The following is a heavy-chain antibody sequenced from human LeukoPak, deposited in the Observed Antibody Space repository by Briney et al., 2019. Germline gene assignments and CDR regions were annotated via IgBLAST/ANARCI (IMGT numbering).Heavy chain of an antibody. CDR2: IYYSGST. D-gene: IGHD4-23*01. CDR3: ARVTNFYGGNSVGFDY. V-gene: IGHV4-30-4*08. J-gene: IGHJ4*02. Sequence: PSETLSLTCTVSGGSISSGDYYWSWIRQPPGKGLEWIGYIYYSGSTYYNPSLKSRVTISVDTSKNQFSLKLSSVTAADTAVYYCARVTNFYGGNSVGFDYWGQGTLVTVSS. CDR1: GGSISSGDYY.